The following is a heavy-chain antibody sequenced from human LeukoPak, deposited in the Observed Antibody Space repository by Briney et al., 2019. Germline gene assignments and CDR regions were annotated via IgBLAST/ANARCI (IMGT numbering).Heavy chain of an antibody. CDR1: GYTFTSYD. V-gene: IGHV1-8*01. CDR3: ARVTIGPWYFDL. CDR2: MNPNSGNT. J-gene: IGHJ2*01. D-gene: IGHD3-3*01. Sequence: GASVKVSCKASGYTFTSYDINWVRQATGQGLEWMGWMNPNSGNTGYAQKFQGRVTMTRNTSISTAYMELSSLRSEDTAVYYCARVTIGPWYFDLWGRGTLVTVSS.